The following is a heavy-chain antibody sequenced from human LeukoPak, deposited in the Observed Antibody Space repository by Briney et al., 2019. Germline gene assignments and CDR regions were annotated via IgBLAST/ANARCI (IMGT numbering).Heavy chain of an antibody. D-gene: IGHD4/OR15-4a*01. Sequence: ASVRVSCKASGYTFTNYAITWVRQAPGQGLEWMGWISPHNGSTNYAQKLQGRVTMTTDTSTSTVYMELRSLRSDDTAVYYCARVGCGANFNDYWGQGTLVTVSS. V-gene: IGHV1-18*01. CDR1: GYTFTNYA. CDR3: ARVGCGANFNDY. J-gene: IGHJ4*02. CDR2: ISPHNGST.